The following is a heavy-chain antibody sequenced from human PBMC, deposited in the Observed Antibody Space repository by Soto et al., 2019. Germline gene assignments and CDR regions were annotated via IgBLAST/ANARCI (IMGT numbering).Heavy chain of an antibody. D-gene: IGHD3-22*01. CDR1: GFTFSSYA. CDR2: IKSKTDGGTT. CDR3: TTGSWDSSGEYWKADYYYGMDV. J-gene: IGHJ6*02. V-gene: IGHV3-15*01. Sequence: GGSLRLSCAASGFTFSSYAMSWVRQAPGKGLEWVGRIKSKTDGGTTDYAAPVKGRFTISRDYSKNTLYLQMNSLKTEDTAVYYCTTGSWDSSGEYWKADYYYGMDVWGQGTTVTVSS.